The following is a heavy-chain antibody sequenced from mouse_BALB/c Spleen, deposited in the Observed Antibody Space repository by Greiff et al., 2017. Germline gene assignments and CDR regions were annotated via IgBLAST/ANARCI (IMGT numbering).Heavy chain of an antibody. J-gene: IGHJ4*01. CDR3: ARGYAMDY. V-gene: IGHV1-80*01. CDR2: IYPGDGDT. CDR1: GYAFSSYW. Sequence: QVQLKESGAELVRPGSSVKISCKASGYAFSSYWMNWVKQRPGQGLEWIGQIYPGDGDTNYNGKFKGKATLTADKSSSTAYMQLSSLTSEDSAVYFCARGYAMDYWGQGTSVTVSS.